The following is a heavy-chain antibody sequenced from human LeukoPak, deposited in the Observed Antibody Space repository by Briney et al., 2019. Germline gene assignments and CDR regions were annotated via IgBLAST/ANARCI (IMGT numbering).Heavy chain of an antibody. CDR1: GFIFGRDS. Sequence: GGSLRLSCAASGFIFGRDSMNWVRQAPGRGLEWISYISRDSDIRYYADSVRGRFHISRVNSKNTLYLQMNSLRAEDTAVYYCARHRGISTRDFEYWGQGTLVTVSS. CDR3: ARHRGISTRDFEY. CDR2: ISRDSDIR. D-gene: IGHD3-16*01. J-gene: IGHJ4*02. V-gene: IGHV3-48*01.